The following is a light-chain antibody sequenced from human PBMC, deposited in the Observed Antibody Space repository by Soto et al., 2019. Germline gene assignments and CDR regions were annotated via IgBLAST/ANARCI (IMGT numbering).Light chain of an antibody. V-gene: IGKV1-12*01. J-gene: IGKJ1*01. Sequence: DIRMTQSTSSLSASVGDRVTITCRASQSISSWLAWYQQKPGKAPKLLIYAASSLQSGVPSRFSGSGSGTDFTLTISSLQPEDFATYYCQQANSFPPWTFGQGTKVDIK. CDR1: QSISSW. CDR3: QQANSFPPWT. CDR2: AAS.